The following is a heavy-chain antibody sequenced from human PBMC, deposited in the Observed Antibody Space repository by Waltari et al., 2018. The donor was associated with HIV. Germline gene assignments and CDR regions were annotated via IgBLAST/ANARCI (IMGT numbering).Heavy chain of an antibody. D-gene: IGHD1-26*01. Sequence: EVQLVASGGGLIEPGGSLRVSCAASEFTIRSNYMSWVRQAPGKGLEWVSVIYSGGSRYYADSVKGRFIISRDNSKNTVSLHMNSLRAEDTAVYYCARDPRSSGYYGMDVWGQGIKVTVSS. CDR1: EFTIRSNY. V-gene: IGHV3-53*01. J-gene: IGHJ6*02. CDR2: IYSGGSR. CDR3: ARDPRSSGYYGMDV.